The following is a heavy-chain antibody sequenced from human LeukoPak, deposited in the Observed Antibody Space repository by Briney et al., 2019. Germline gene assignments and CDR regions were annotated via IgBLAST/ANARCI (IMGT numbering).Heavy chain of an antibody. D-gene: IGHD6-13*01. Sequence: PSETLSLTCTVSGGFISTYYWSWIRQPPGKGLEWIGTIYNSGSTYYNASLESRVTISVDTSKNQFSLKLSSVTAADTAVYYCARAYSSSWYFNWFDPWGQGTLVTVSS. J-gene: IGHJ5*02. V-gene: IGHV4-59*04. CDR1: GGFISTYY. CDR3: ARAYSSSWYFNWFDP. CDR2: IYNSGST.